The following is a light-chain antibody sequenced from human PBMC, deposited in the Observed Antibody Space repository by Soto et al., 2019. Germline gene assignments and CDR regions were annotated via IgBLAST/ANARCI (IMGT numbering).Light chain of an antibody. CDR2: EGS. Sequence: QSALTQPASLSGSPGQSMTISCSGTSSDVGSYILVSWYQQHPGKAPKLMIFEGSKRPSGVSNRFSGSKSGNTASLTISGLQAQDEADYYCCSYAGVSTFDVVFGGGTKLTVL. V-gene: IGLV2-23*03. CDR1: SSDVGSYIL. CDR3: CSYAGVSTFDVV. J-gene: IGLJ2*01.